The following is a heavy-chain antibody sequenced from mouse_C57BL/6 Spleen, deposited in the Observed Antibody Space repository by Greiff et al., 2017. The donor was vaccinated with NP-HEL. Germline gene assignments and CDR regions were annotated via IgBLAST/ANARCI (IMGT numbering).Heavy chain of an antibody. CDR1: GYSITSGYY. Sequence: VQLQQSGPGLVKPSQSLSLTCSVTGYSITSGYYWNWIRQFPGNKLEWMGYISYDGSNNYNPSLKNRISITRDTSKNQFFLKLNSVTTEDTATYYCARGGDYDYDGFAYWGQGTLVTVSA. CDR3: ARGGDYDYDGFAY. V-gene: IGHV3-6*01. D-gene: IGHD2-4*01. J-gene: IGHJ3*01. CDR2: ISYDGSN.